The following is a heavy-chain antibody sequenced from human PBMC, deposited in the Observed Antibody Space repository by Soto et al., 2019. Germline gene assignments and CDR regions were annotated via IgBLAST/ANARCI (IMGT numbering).Heavy chain of an antibody. D-gene: IGHD2-8*01. V-gene: IGHV4-34*01. CDR1: GGSSSGYW. CDR3: ARGTADMSNGRYASFDY. CDR2: VYHNGVT. J-gene: IGHJ4*02. Sequence: PSETLSLTCSVYGGSSSGYWWTWIRQTPGKGLEWIGEVYHNGVTNYFPTLKSRVIILRDMSKNEFSLKLVSVTAADTAVYYCARGTADMSNGRYASFDYWGQGTPVTVSS.